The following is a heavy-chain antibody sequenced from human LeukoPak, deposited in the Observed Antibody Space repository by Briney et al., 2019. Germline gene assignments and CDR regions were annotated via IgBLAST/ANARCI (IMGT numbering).Heavy chain of an antibody. J-gene: IGHJ4*02. CDR3: AREYQLLYSATDY. CDR1: GYTFTGYY. CDR2: INPNSGDT. Sequence: GASVKVSCKASGYTFTGYYIHWVRQAPGQGLEWMGWINPNSGDTNYAQKFQGRVTVTRDTSIRTDYMELSRLRSDDTAVYYCAREYQLLYSATDYWGQGTLVTVFS. D-gene: IGHD2-2*02. V-gene: IGHV1-2*02.